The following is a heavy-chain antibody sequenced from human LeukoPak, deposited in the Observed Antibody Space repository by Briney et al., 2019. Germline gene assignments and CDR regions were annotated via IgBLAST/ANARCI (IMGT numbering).Heavy chain of an antibody. V-gene: IGHV3-30*18. J-gene: IGHJ6*04. Sequence: TGGSLRLSCAASGFTFSSYGMHWVRQAPGKGLGRVAVISFDGGNKYYADSVKGRFTISRDNSKNTLYLQMNSLRAEDTAVYYCAKDGDRDYYGSGSYWDYYYYGMDVWGKGTTVTVSS. CDR3: AKDGDRDYYGSGSYWDYYYYGMDV. D-gene: IGHD3-10*01. CDR2: ISFDGGNK. CDR1: GFTFSSYG.